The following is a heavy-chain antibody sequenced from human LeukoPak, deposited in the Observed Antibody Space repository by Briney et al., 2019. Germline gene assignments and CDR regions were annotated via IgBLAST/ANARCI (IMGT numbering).Heavy chain of an antibody. CDR3: ARGPSITMVRGGQWYYYMDV. Sequence: ASVKVSCKASGYTFTSYYMHWVRQAPGQGLEWMGIINPSGGSTNYAQKFQGRVTMTRDTSTNTVYMELSSLRSEDTAVYYCARGPSITMVRGGQWYYYMDVWGKGTTVTIPS. V-gene: IGHV1-46*01. CDR2: INPSGGST. J-gene: IGHJ6*03. D-gene: IGHD3-10*01. CDR1: GYTFTSYY.